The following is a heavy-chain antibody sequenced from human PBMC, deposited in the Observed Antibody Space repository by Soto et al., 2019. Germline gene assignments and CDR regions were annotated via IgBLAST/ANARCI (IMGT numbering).Heavy chain of an antibody. D-gene: IGHD3-22*01. CDR1: GGSLSSNY. Sequence: PSETLSLTCTVSGGSLSSNYWSWIRQPPGKGLEWIGYIYYSGSTNYNPSLKSRVTISVDTSKNQFSLKLSSVTAADTAVYYCAYSSGYYWFDPWGQGTLVTVSS. CDR3: AYSSGYYWFDP. V-gene: IGHV4-59*01. CDR2: IYYSGST. J-gene: IGHJ5*02.